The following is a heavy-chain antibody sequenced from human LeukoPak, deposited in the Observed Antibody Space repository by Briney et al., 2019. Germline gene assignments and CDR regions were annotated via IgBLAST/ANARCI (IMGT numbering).Heavy chain of an antibody. Sequence: GGSLRLSCAASGFTFSSYAMSWVRQAPGKRLEWVSAICGSGGSTFYADSVKGRFTISRDNSKITLYLQMNSLRAEDTAVYYCAKLIVVVTATGIDYWGQGTLVTVSS. J-gene: IGHJ4*02. CDR1: GFTFSSYA. D-gene: IGHD2-21*02. CDR2: ICGSGGST. CDR3: AKLIVVVTATGIDY. V-gene: IGHV3-23*01.